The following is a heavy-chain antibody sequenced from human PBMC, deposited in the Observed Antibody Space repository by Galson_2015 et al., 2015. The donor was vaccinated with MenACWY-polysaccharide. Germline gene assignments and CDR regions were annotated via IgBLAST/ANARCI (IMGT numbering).Heavy chain of an antibody. CDR3: AKKGGGYDFAPRFDY. CDR1: GFTFSGYA. J-gene: IGHJ4*02. V-gene: IGHV3-23*01. CDR2: ISGSGGGT. Sequence: SLRLSCAASGFTFSGYAMSWVRQAPGKGLEWVSAISGSGGGTYYADSMKGRFTISRDNSKDTLYLQMNSLRAEDTAVYYCAKKGGGYDFAPRFDYWGQGTLVIVSS. D-gene: IGHD5-12*01.